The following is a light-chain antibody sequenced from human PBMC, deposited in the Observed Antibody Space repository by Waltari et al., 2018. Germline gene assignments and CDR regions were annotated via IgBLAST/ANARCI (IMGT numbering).Light chain of an antibody. Sequence: QSALTQPPSVSGSPGQSVTISCTGTRNDVGSYNRVSWYQQPPSTAPKLMIYEVSNRPSGVPDRFAGSKSGNTASLTISGLQPEDEADYYCNSFTTSTTWVFGGGTRVTVL. CDR2: EVS. V-gene: IGLV2-18*02. J-gene: IGLJ3*02. CDR3: NSFTTSTTWV. CDR1: RNDVGSYNR.